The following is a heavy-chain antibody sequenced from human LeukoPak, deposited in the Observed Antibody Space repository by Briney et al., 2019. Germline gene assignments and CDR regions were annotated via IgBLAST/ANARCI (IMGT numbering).Heavy chain of an antibody. CDR1: GYTFTSYG. Sequence: ASVKVSCKASGYTFTSYGISWVRQAPGQGLEWMGWISAYNGNTNYAQKFQGRVTITADESTSTAYMELSSLRSEDTAVYYCARALVGGYCSSTSCYFDYWGQGTLVTVSS. D-gene: IGHD2-2*01. CDR2: ISAYNGNT. J-gene: IGHJ4*02. CDR3: ARALVGGYCSSTSCYFDY. V-gene: IGHV1-18*01.